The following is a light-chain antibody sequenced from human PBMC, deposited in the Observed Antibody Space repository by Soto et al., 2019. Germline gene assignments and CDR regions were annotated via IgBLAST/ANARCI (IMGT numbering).Light chain of an antibody. J-gene: IGLJ3*02. CDR1: TKNVGGYNY. CDR2: EVT. Sequence: QSALTQPPSASGSPGQSVTISCTGTTKNVGGYNYVSWYQQYPAKAPKLIIYEVTKRPSGVPDRFSGSKSGNTASLTVSGLQAEDEADYYCSSYTSTSTPWVFGGGTKLTVL. V-gene: IGLV2-8*01. CDR3: SSYTSTSTPWV.